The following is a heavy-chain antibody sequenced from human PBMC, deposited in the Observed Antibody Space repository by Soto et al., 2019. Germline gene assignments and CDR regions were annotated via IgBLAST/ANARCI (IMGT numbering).Heavy chain of an antibody. Sequence: PSETLSLTCTVSGGSISNYYWTWIRQPAGKGLEWIGRIYTSGTTNYNPSLKNRVTMSVDTSKNQFSLKLSSVTAADTALYYCARQTTYSSSWYDYWGHGTLVTVSS. CDR2: IYTSGTT. CDR1: GGSISNYY. CDR3: ARQTTYSSSWYDY. J-gene: IGHJ5*01. D-gene: IGHD6-13*01. V-gene: IGHV4-4*07.